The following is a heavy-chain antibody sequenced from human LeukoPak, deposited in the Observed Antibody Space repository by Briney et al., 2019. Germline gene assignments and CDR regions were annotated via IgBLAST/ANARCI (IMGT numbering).Heavy chain of an antibody. Sequence: ASVKVSCKASGYTFTSYDINWVRQATRQGLEWMGWMNPNSGNTGYAQKFQGRVTMTRNTSISTAYMELSSLRSEDTAVYYCHFGGIGYCSSTSCYTEDYWGQGTLVTVSS. CDR3: HFGGIGYCSSTSCYTEDY. CDR2: MNPNSGNT. CDR1: GYTFTSYD. V-gene: IGHV1-8*01. J-gene: IGHJ4*02. D-gene: IGHD2-2*02.